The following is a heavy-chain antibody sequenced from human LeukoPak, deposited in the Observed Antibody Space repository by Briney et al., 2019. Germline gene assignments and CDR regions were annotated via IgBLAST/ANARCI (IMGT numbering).Heavy chain of an antibody. CDR3: AKDSSSWSYYFDY. J-gene: IGHJ4*02. V-gene: IGHV3-23*01. CDR1: GFTFSSYA. D-gene: IGHD6-13*01. CDR2: ISGSGGST. Sequence: GGSLRLSCAASGFTFSSYAMSWVRQAPGKGLEWVSAISGSGGSTYYADSVKGRFTISRDNSKNTLYLQVNSLRAEDTAVYYCAKDSSSWSYYFDYWGQGTLVTVSS.